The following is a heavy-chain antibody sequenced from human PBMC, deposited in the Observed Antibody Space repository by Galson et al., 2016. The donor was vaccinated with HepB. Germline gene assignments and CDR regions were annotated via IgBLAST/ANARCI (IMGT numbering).Heavy chain of an antibody. Sequence: SLRLSCATSGFTFGDYAMSWFRQAPGKGLEWVGFIRSKAYGGTTEYAASVKGRFTISRDDSKSIAYLQMNSLKTEDTAVYYCTRVYYDFWSGYSRHMDVWGKGTTVTVSS. CDR3: TRVYYDFWSGYSRHMDV. CDR1: GFTFGDYA. J-gene: IGHJ6*03. V-gene: IGHV3-49*03. CDR2: IRSKAYGGTT. D-gene: IGHD3-3*01.